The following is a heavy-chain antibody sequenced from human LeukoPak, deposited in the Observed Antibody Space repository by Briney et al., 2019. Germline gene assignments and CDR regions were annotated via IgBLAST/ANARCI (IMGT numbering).Heavy chain of an antibody. J-gene: IGHJ4*02. CDR2: LSYDGRDK. Sequence: GGSLRLSCAASGFTFSNFGIHWVRQAPGKGLEWVTLLSYDGRDKYYADSVKGRFTVSRDNAKNSLYLQMNSLRAEDTAVYYCARDKIAGATLFDYWGQGTLVTVSS. CDR3: ARDKIAGATLFDY. V-gene: IGHV3-30*03. CDR1: GFTFSNFG. D-gene: IGHD1-26*01.